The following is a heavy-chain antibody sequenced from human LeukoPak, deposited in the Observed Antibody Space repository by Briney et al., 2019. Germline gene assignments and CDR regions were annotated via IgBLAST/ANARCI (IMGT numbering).Heavy chain of an antibody. D-gene: IGHD2-2*01. J-gene: IGHJ4*02. CDR3: AKDFIFCTSTTCPHYYFDY. CDR1: GGSISSYY. V-gene: IGHV3-23*01. CDR2: ISGSGSNT. Sequence: ETLSLTCTVSGGSISSYYWSWVRQAPGKGLEWVSSISGSGSNTHYADSVKGRFTISRDNSKNTLYLQLNSLRAEDTAFYYCAKDFIFCTSTTCPHYYFDYWGQGTLVTVSS.